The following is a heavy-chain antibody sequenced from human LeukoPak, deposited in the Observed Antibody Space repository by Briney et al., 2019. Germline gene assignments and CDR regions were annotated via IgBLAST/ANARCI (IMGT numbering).Heavy chain of an antibody. D-gene: IGHD6-13*01. CDR2: MNPNSGNT. V-gene: IGHV1-8*01. CDR3: ARSVGQLVYYYYYGMDV. Sequence: ASAKVSCKASGYTFTSYDINWVRQATGQGLEWMGWMNPNSGNTGYAQKFQGRVTMTRNTSISTAYMELSSLRSEDTAVYYCARSVGQLVYYYYYGMDVWGQGTTVTVSS. J-gene: IGHJ6*02. CDR1: GYTFTSYD.